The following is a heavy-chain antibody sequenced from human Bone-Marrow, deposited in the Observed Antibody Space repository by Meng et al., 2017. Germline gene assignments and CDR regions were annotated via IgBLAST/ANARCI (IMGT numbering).Heavy chain of an antibody. V-gene: IGHV3-74*01. D-gene: IGHD4-23*01. Sequence: VHLVESGGGVVQPGMSLRLSCAASGFTFSGYAMHWVRQAPGKGLEWVSRINSDGSSTSYADSVKGRFTISRDNAKNTLYLQMNSLRAEDTAVYYCARDLGGNSDLPDYWGQGTLVTVSS. CDR3: ARDLGGNSDLPDY. CDR1: GFTFSGYA. CDR2: INSDGSST. J-gene: IGHJ4*02.